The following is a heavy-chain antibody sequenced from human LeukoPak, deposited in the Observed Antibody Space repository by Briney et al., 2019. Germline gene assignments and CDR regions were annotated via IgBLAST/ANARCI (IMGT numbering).Heavy chain of an antibody. J-gene: IGHJ5*02. V-gene: IGHV4-34*01. D-gene: IGHD5-18*01. CDR3: ARRVQLWLRAIDP. Sequence: SETLSLTCAVYGGSFSGYYWSWIRQPPGKGLEWIGEINHSGSTNYNPSLKSRVTISVDTSKNQFSLKLSSVTAADTAVYYCARRVQLWLRAIDPWGQGTLVTVSS. CDR2: INHSGST. CDR1: GGSFSGYY.